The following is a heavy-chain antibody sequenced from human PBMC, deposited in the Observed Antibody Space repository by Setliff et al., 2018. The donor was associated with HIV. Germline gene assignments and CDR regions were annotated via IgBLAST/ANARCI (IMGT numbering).Heavy chain of an antibody. J-gene: IGHJ6*01. Sequence: GGSLRLSCAASGFSFSNFAMNWVRQAPGKGLEWVSGISDSGDASHYADSVKGRFTISRDNSKNTLHLQMSSLRVEDTAVYYCAQGRTTTWYDMDVWGQGTTVTVSS. CDR1: GFSFSNFA. CDR2: ISDSGDAS. D-gene: IGHD2-2*01. V-gene: IGHV3-23*01. CDR3: AQGRTTTWYDMDV.